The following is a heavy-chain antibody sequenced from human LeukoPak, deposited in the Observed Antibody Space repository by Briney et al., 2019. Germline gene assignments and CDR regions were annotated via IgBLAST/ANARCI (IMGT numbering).Heavy chain of an antibody. J-gene: IGHJ6*03. V-gene: IGHV3-30*04. CDR3: ARDHPYYYDSSGYRYYYYYCIDV. D-gene: IGHD3-22*01. CDR1: GFTFSSYA. Sequence: GGSLRLSCAASGFTFSSYAMHWVRQAPGKGLEWVAVISYDGSNKYYADSVKGRFTISRDNSKNTLYLQMNSLRAEDTAVYYCARDHPYYYDSSGYRYYYYYCIDVWGKGTTVTVSS. CDR2: ISYDGSNK.